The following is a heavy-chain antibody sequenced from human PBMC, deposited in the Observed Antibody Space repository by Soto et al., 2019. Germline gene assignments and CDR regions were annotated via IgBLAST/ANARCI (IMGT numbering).Heavy chain of an antibody. CDR2: IRSKAYGGTT. CDR3: TSSYGYLAY. Sequence: GGSLRLSCAASGFTFSSYAMSWVRQAPGKGLEWVGFIRSKAYGGTTEYAASVKGRFTISRDDSKSITYLQMNSLKTEDTAVYYCTSSYGYLAYWGQGTLVTVSS. D-gene: IGHD3-10*01. V-gene: IGHV3-49*04. J-gene: IGHJ4*02. CDR1: GFTFSSYA.